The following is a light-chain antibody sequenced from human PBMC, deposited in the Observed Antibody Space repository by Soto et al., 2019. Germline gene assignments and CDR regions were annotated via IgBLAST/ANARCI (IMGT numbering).Light chain of an antibody. CDR3: SSYITTSSRL. J-gene: IGLJ1*01. CDR1: SXSVGTFNF. CDR2: AVT. Sequence: QSALTQPASVSGSPGQSITISCSGTSXSVGTFNFVSWYQQRPGKAPRLMIYAVTDRPSGVSSRFSGSKSGNTAYLTISGLQAEDEADYYCSSYITTSSRLFGTGTKVTVL. V-gene: IGLV2-14*01.